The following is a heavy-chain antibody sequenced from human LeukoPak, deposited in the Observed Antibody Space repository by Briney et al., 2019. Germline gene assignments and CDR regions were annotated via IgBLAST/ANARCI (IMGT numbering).Heavy chain of an antibody. J-gene: IGHJ6*03. CDR2: ISSSSSYI. D-gene: IGHD3-22*01. CDR1: GFTFSSYS. CDR3: ARDRHYSDSSGYWTSSYYYMDV. Sequence: GGSLRLSCAASGFTFSSYSVNWVRQAPGKGLEWVSCISSSSSYIHYADSVKGRFTISRDNAKNSLYLQMNGLRAEDTAVYYCARDRHYSDSSGYWTSSYYYMDVWGKGTTVTVSS. V-gene: IGHV3-21*01.